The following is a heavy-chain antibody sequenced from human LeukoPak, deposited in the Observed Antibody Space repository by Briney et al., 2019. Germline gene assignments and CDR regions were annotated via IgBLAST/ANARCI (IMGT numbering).Heavy chain of an antibody. Sequence: GGSLRLSCAASGFTFSNYAMSWVRQAPGKGLEWVSAISGSGGSTYYADSVKGRFTISRDNSKNTLYLQMNSLRAEDTAVYYCAKDVVWGSYRYSDYWGQGTLVTVSS. CDR3: AKDVVWGSYRYSDY. D-gene: IGHD3-16*02. CDR1: GFTFSNYA. V-gene: IGHV3-23*01. CDR2: ISGSGGST. J-gene: IGHJ4*02.